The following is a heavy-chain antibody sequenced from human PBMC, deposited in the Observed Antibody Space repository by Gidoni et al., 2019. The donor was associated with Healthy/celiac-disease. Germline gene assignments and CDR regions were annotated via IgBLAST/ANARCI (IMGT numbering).Heavy chain of an antibody. CDR3: ARDHYYDSSGYYYGYFDL. J-gene: IGHJ2*01. Sequence: QVQLPESGPGLVKPSETLSLTCTVPGGSIGRYSWSWIRQPAGKGLEWIGRIYTSGSTNYNPSLKSRVTMSVDTSKNQFSLKLSSVTAADTAVYYCARDHYYDSSGYYYGYFDLWGRGTLVTVSS. CDR1: GGSIGRYS. V-gene: IGHV4-4*07. CDR2: IYTSGST. D-gene: IGHD3-22*01.